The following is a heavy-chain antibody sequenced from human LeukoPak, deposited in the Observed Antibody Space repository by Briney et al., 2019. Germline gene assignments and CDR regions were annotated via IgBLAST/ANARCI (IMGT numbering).Heavy chain of an antibody. CDR1: GGSISSSSYY. D-gene: IGHD6-19*01. CDR3: ASHGYIAVAGESFDY. J-gene: IGHJ4*02. V-gene: IGHV4-39*01. Sequence: SETLSLTCTVSGGSISSSSYYWGWIRQPPGKGLEWIGTIYYSGSTYYNPSLKSRVTISVDTSKNQFSLKLSSVTAADTAVYYCASHGYIAVAGESFDYWGQGTLVTVSS. CDR2: IYYSGST.